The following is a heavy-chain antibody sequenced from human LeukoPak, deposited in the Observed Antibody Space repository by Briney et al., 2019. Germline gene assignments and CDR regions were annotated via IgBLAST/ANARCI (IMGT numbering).Heavy chain of an antibody. CDR1: GGSISSGSYY. CDR2: INTGGST. CDR3: ARDHPVARAFDI. Sequence: SETLSLTCTVSGGSISSGSYYWTWIRQPAGKGLEWIGRINTGGSTNYNPSLKSRVTISVDKSKNQFSLKLSSVTAADTAVYYCARDHPVARAFDIWGQGTMVTVSS. D-gene: IGHD6-19*01. V-gene: IGHV4-61*02. J-gene: IGHJ3*02.